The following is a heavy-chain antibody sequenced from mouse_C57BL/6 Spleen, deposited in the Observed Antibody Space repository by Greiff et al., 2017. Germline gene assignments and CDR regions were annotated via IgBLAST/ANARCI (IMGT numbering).Heavy chain of an antibody. Sequence: VQLQQSGAELVRPGASVTLSCKASGYTFTDYEMHWVKQTPVHGLEWIGAIDPETGGTAYNQKFKGKAILTADKSSSTAYMELRSLTSEDSAVYYCTITTVVAKVDYWGQGTTLTVSS. CDR2: IDPETGGT. D-gene: IGHD1-1*01. V-gene: IGHV1-15*01. CDR3: TITTVVAKVDY. J-gene: IGHJ2*01. CDR1: GYTFTDYE.